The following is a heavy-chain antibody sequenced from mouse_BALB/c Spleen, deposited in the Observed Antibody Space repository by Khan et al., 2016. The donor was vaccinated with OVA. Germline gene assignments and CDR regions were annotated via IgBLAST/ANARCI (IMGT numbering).Heavy chain of an antibody. J-gene: IGHJ4*01. CDR3: ARPPYFSYVMDY. CDR1: GYTFRNDG. CDR2: INTYTGES. D-gene: IGHD2-10*01. V-gene: IGHV9-3-1*01. Sequence: QVQLQQSGPELKKPGETVKISCKAFGYTFRNDGMNWVKQAPGKGLKWMGWINTYTGESTHADDFKGRFVFSLEISASTAYLQINNLKNEDTATYFCARPPYFSYVMDYWGQGTSVTVSS.